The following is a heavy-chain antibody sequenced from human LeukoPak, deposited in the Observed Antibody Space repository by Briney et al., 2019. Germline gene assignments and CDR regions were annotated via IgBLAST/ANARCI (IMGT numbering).Heavy chain of an antibody. CDR1: GGTFRSYA. Sequence: SVPVSRQATGGTFRSYAISSVRQAPCRGLAWMGRIIPIYGIANYAQKFQGRVTITADTSTSTAYMELSSLRSEDTAVYYCARDVDTAAGFGMDVWGQGTTVTVSS. D-gene: IGHD5-18*01. CDR3: ARDVDTAAGFGMDV. V-gene: IGHV1-69*04. CDR2: IIPIYGIA. J-gene: IGHJ6*02.